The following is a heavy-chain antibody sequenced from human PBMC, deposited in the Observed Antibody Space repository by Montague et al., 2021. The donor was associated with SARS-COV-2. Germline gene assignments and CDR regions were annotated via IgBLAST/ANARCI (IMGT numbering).Heavy chain of an antibody. D-gene: IGHD3-22*01. V-gene: IGHV4-34*01. J-gene: IGHJ4*02. CDR3: ARGRQHINMVVVVVTGGEYYFDF. CDR1: DGSFSDYS. Sequence: SETLSPTCAVYDGSFSDYSWTWIRQPPGKGLEWIGEINHRGSTNYNPSLKSRVTISVDTSKDQFSLKMTSVTAADTAVYYCARGRQHINMVVVVVTGGEYYFDFWGKGTLVAVSS. CDR2: INHRGST.